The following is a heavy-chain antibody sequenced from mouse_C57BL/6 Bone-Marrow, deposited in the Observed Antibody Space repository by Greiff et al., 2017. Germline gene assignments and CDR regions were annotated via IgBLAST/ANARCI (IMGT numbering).Heavy chain of an antibody. CDR1: GYTFTSYW. V-gene: IGHV1-61*01. D-gene: IGHD1-1*01. CDR2: IYPSDSET. J-gene: IGHJ2*01. Sequence: VQLQQPGAELVRPGSSVKLSCKASGYTFTSYWMDWVKQRPGQGLEWIGNIYPSDSETHYNQKFKDKATLTVDKSSSTAYMQLSSLTSEDSAVYYCARSGVYYYGSSYVDYWGQGTTLTVSS. CDR3: ARSGVYYYGSSYVDY.